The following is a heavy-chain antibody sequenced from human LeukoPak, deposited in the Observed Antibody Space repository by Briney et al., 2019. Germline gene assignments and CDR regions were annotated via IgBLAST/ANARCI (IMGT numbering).Heavy chain of an antibody. CDR1: GFTVSSNY. CDR2: IYSGGST. V-gene: IGHV3-53*01. Sequence: GGSLRLSCAASGFTVSSNYMSWVRQAPGKGLEWVSVIYSGGSTYYADSVKGRFTISRDNSKNTLYLQMNSLRAEDTAVYYCARGYYDSSGPDGDYFDYWGQGTLVTVSP. CDR3: ARGYYDSSGPDGDYFDY. J-gene: IGHJ4*02. D-gene: IGHD3-22*01.